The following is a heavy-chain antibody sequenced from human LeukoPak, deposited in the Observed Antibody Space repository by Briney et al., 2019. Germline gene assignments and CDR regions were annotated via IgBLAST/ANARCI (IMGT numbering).Heavy chain of an antibody. V-gene: IGHV1-2*02. J-gene: IGHJ6*02. D-gene: IGHD3-10*01. CDR1: GYTLTGYY. CDR2: INPNNGDT. Sequence: ASVKVSCKTSGYTLTGYYMHWVRQGPRQGLEWMGWINPNNGDTYYAQNFQGRVTMTRGTSITTAYMELTRLRSDDTAVYYCARDRIAATRGDYGMDVWGQGTTVTVSS. CDR3: ARDRIAATRGDYGMDV.